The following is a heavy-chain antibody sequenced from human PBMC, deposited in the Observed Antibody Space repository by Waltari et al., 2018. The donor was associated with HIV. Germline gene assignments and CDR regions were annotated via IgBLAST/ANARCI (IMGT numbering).Heavy chain of an antibody. CDR3: TKDQTGAADS. CDR2: SSGGGGTT. Sequence: EVQLLQSGGDLVQPGGSLRLSCAASGFTFSNYAMNWVRQAPGKGLEWVSSSSGGGGTTYYAGSVKRRFTVSRDNSKNTLYLQMNSLRVEDTAMYYCTKDQTGAADSWGQGTQVTVPS. J-gene: IGHJ5*02. V-gene: IGHV3-23*01. D-gene: IGHD1-1*01. CDR1: GFTFSNYA.